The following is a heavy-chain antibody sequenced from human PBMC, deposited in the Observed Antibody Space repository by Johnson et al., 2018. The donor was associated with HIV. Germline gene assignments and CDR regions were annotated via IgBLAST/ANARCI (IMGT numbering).Heavy chain of an antibody. J-gene: IGHJ3*02. V-gene: IGHV3-7*01. CDR1: GFNFNIYG. Sequence: VQLVESGGDMVQPGRSLRLSCAASGFNFNIYGMHWVRQAPGKGLEWVANIKQDGSEKYYVDSVKGRFTISRDNAKNSLYLQMNSLRAEDTAVYYCARGGWGDAFDIWGQGTMVTVSS. D-gene: IGHD3-16*01. CDR3: ARGGWGDAFDI. CDR2: IKQDGSEK.